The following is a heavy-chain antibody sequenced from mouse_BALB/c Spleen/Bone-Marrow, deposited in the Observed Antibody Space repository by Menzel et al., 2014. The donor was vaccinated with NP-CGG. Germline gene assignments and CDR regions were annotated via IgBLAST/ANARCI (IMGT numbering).Heavy chain of an antibody. CDR2: IDPANGNT. D-gene: IGHD1-1*01. V-gene: IGHV14-3*02. CDR3: ARYYYGTLLDY. J-gene: IGHJ2*01. Sequence: VQLQQSGAELVKSGASVKLSCTASGFNIKDTYMHWVKQRPEQGLEWIGRIDPANGNTKYDPKFQGKATITADTSFNTAYLQFISLTSEDTAVYYCARYYYGTLLDYWGQGTTLTVSS. CDR1: GFNIKDTY.